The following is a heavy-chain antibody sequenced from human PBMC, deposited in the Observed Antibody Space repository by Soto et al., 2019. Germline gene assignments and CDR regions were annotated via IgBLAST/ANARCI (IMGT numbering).Heavy chain of an antibody. D-gene: IGHD4-4*01. CDR3: ATRDYSQFHLDS. J-gene: IGHJ4*02. Sequence: RGESLKISCKVSGYSFINYWITWVRQVPGKGLEWMGSIDPSDSYAKYSPSFQGHVTLSSDKSASTAYLQWSSLKASDSAIYYCATRDYSQFHLDSWGQGTLVTVSS. CDR2: IDPSDSYA. CDR1: GYSFINYW. V-gene: IGHV5-10-1*01.